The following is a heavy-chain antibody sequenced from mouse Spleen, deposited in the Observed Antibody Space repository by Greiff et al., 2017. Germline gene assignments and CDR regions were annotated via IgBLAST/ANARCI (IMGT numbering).Heavy chain of an antibody. D-gene: IGHD1-1*01. CDR3: ARLLRGPFDV. CDR2: ITNSGGST. J-gene: IGHJ1*01. CDR1: GFTFSSYY. Sequence: EVQLVESGGGLVKLGGSLKLSCAASGFTFSSYYVSWVRQTPEKRLEWVATITNSGGSTYYPDSVKDRFTISRDNAKKTLYLQMSSLNSEDTAVYYCARLLRGPFDVWGAGTTVTVSS. V-gene: IGHV5-12-1*01.